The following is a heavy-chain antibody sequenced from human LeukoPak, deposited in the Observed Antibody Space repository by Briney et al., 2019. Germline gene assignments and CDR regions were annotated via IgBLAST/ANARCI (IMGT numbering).Heavy chain of an antibody. CDR2: INPSGGST. Sequence: GASVKVSCKASGYTFTSYYMHWVRQAPGQGLEWMGIINPSGGSTSYAQKFQGRVTMTRDTSTSTVYMELSSLRSEDTAVYYCVTRSQYGDFDYWGQGTLVTVSS. V-gene: IGHV1-46*01. J-gene: IGHJ4*02. D-gene: IGHD4-17*01. CDR3: VTRSQYGDFDY. CDR1: GYTFTSYY.